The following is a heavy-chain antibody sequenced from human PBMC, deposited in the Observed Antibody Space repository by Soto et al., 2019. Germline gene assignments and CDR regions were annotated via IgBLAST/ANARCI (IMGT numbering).Heavy chain of an antibody. V-gene: IGHV4-59*02. J-gene: IGHJ4*02. Sequence: QVQLQESGPGLVKPSETLSLTCTVSGASVSGQYWAWLRQPPGEGLDSIGYFYNRGSTNYNPSLKTRVTKTVDTCKNQVSLKLSSVTAADTGVYCGARGGSPCANDYWGQGALVTVSS. CDR3: ARGGSPCANDY. CDR1: GASVSGQY. CDR2: FYNRGST. D-gene: IGHD6-19*01.